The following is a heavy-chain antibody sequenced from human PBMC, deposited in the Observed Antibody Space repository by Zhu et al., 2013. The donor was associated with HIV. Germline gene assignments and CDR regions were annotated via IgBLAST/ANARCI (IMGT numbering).Heavy chain of an antibody. CDR1: GYTFTNYA. D-gene: IGHD3-10*01. Sequence: QVQLVQSGAEVKKPGASVKVSCKASGYTFTNYAIHWVRQAPGQRLEWMGWINAGNGDTKYSQKFQGRVTITRDTSARTAYMDLSSLRSEDTAVYYCARDPLSGYFDYWGQGTLVTVSS. V-gene: IGHV1-3*01. J-gene: IGHJ4*02. CDR3: ARDPLSGYFDY. CDR2: INAGNGDT.